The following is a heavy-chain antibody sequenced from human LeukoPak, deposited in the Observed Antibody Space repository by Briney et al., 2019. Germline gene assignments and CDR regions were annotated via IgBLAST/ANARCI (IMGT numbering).Heavy chain of an antibody. CDR2: IYYSGST. CDR3: ATSSNQYSSSWYRDAFDI. Sequence: SETLSLTCTVSGGSISSGGYYWSWIRQHPGKGLEWIGYIYYSGSTYYNPSLKSRVTISVDTSKNQFSLKLSSVTAADTAVYYCATSSNQYSSSWYRDAFDIWGQGTMVTVSS. CDR1: GGSISSGGYY. V-gene: IGHV4-31*03. D-gene: IGHD6-13*01. J-gene: IGHJ3*02.